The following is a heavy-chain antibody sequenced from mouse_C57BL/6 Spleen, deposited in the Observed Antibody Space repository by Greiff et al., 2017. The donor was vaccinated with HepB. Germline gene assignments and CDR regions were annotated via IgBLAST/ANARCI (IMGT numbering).Heavy chain of an antibody. CDR3: ARPGPSPYWYFDV. CDR2: ISSGGSYT. J-gene: IGHJ1*03. Sequence: EVQGVESGGDLVKPGGSLKLSCAASGFTFSSYGMSWVRQTPDKRLEWVATISSGGSYTYYPDSVKGRFTISRDNAKNTLYRQMSSLKSEDTAMYYCARPGPSPYWYFDVWGTVTTVTVSS. D-gene: IGHD3-3*01. V-gene: IGHV5-6*01. CDR1: GFTFSSYG.